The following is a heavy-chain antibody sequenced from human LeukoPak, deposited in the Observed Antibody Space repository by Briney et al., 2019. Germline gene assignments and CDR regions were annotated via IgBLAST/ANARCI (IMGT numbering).Heavy chain of an antibody. CDR2: INHSGST. D-gene: IGHD4-17*01. J-gene: IGHJ6*04. Sequence: PSETLSLTCAVYGGSSSGYYWSWIRQPPGKGLEWIGEINHSGSTNYNPSLKSRVTISVDTSKNQFSLKLSSVTAADTAVYYCARGSWTTGYGMDVWGKGTTVTVSS. CDR3: ARGSWTTGYGMDV. V-gene: IGHV4-34*01. CDR1: GGSSSGYY.